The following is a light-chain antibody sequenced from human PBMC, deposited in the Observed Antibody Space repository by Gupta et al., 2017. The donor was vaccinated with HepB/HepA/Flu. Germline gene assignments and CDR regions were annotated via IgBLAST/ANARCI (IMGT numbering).Light chain of an antibody. V-gene: IGKV3-15*01. CDR2: GAS. CDR1: RSVGTN. J-gene: IGKJ1*01. CDR3: QQEGSWPRT. Sequence: EIVMTQSPATLSLTPGERVILSCRASRSVGTNLAWYHQKPGQAPRLLIYGASNRANGIPSRFSGSGSGTAFALTISNLQSEDFGVFYCQQEGSWPRTFGQGTKVETK.